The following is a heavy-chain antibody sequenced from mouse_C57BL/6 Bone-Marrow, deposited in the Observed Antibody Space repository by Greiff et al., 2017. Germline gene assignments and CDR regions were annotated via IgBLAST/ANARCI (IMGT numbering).Heavy chain of an antibody. Sequence: QVQLQQSGPGLVAPSQSLSITCTVSGFSLTSYAISWVRQPPGKGLEWLGVIWTGGGTNYTSALKSRLSISQDNSKSQVFLNMNSLQTDATATYDGASNSNSYGSSYGYFYVWGTGTTATVSS. J-gene: IGHJ1*03. D-gene: IGHD1-1*01. CDR2: IWTGGGT. CDR3: ASNSNSYGSSYGYFYV. CDR1: GFSLTSYA. V-gene: IGHV2-9-1*01.